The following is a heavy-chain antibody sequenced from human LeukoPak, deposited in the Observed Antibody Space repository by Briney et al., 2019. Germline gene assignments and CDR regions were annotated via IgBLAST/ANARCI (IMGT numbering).Heavy chain of an antibody. CDR2: ISGSGGSS. V-gene: IGHV3-23*01. CDR3: AKDANTAYRH. D-gene: IGHD5-18*01. Sequence: GGSLRLSCAASGFTFSSYSMNWVRQAPGKGLEWVSAISGSGGSSYYADSVKGRFTISRDNSKNTLYLEMNSLRAEDTAVYYCAKDANTAYRHWGQGTLVTVSS. J-gene: IGHJ1*01. CDR1: GFTFSSYS.